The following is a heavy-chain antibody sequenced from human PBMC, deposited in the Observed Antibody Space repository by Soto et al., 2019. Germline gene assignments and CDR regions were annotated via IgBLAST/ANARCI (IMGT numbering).Heavy chain of an antibody. CDR3: TRVGDSSSWYYFDY. D-gene: IGHD6-13*01. V-gene: IGHV4-31*03. J-gene: IGHJ4*02. CDR1: GGSISSGGYY. CDR2: IYYSGST. Sequence: QVQLQESGPGLVKPSQTLSLTCTVSGGSISSGGYYWSWIRQHPGKGLEWIGYIYYSGSTYYNPSLKSRVTISVDTSKNQFSLKLSSVTAADTAVYYCTRVGDSSSWYYFDYWGQGTLVTVSS.